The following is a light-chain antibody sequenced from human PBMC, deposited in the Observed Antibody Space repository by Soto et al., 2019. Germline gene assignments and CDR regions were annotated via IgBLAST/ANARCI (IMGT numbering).Light chain of an antibody. Sequence: SVLDQPPSVFRVPGQSVTLSFPGTSSVIGGYNYVSWYQQHPGKAPKLMIYTVTKRPSGVPDRFSGSKSDNTAYLTISGLQADDEADYYCCSYAGSSSYVFGTGTKVTV. CDR2: TVT. J-gene: IGLJ1*01. CDR3: CSYAGSSSYV. CDR1: SSVIGGYNY. V-gene: IGLV2-11*01.